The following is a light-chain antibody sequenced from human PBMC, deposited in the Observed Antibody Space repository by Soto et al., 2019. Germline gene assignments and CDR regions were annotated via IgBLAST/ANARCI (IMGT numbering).Light chain of an antibody. V-gene: IGKV3-15*01. CDR2: GAA. J-gene: IGKJ4*01. Sequence: ETVMTQSPAILSVSPGERATLSCRANQSISSNLAWYQQKPGQAPRLLIYGAATRATGIPARFSGSGSGTDFTLTINSLQSEDFAVYYCQMYNNWVGTFGGGTKVDI. CDR3: QMYNNWVGT. CDR1: QSISSN.